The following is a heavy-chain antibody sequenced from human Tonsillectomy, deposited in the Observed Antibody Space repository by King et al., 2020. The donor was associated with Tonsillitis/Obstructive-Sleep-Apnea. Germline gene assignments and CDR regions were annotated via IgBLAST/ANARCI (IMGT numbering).Heavy chain of an antibody. CDR3: ARGSYSYNAMDV. J-gene: IGHJ6*02. Sequence: VQLQQWGAGLLKPSETLSLTCAVYGGSFSGYYWNWIRQPPGKGLEWIGEINDSGGANYNPSLKSRVTISVDTSKNQFSLILTSVTAADTSMYYCARGSYSYNAMDVWGQGTTVTVSS. CDR1: GGSFSGYY. CDR2: INDSGGA. D-gene: IGHD5-18*01. V-gene: IGHV4-34*01.